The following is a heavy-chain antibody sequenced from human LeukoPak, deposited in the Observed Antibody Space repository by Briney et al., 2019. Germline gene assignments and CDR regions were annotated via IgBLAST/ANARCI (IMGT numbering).Heavy chain of an antibody. CDR2: IYYSGST. D-gene: IGHD1-14*01. Sequence: SETLSLTCTVSGVSISSYYWSWIRQPPGKGLEWIGYIYYSGSTNYNPSLKSRVTISVDTSKNQFSLKLSSVTAADTAVYYCARLRSAADAFDIWGQGTMVTVSS. V-gene: IGHV4-59*08. CDR1: GVSISSYY. CDR3: ARLRSAADAFDI. J-gene: IGHJ3*02.